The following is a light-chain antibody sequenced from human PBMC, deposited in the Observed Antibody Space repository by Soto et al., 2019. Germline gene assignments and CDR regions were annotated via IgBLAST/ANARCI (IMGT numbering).Light chain of an antibody. V-gene: IGKV3D-15*01. CDR2: VAS. Sequence: PGDRVTITCRASQSISNWLAWYQQKPGKAPKLLIYVASNRATGIPARFSGSGSGTEFTLTISSLQSEDFAVYYCQQYNNWPPITFGQGTRLEIK. CDR1: QSISNW. J-gene: IGKJ5*01. CDR3: QQYNNWPPIT.